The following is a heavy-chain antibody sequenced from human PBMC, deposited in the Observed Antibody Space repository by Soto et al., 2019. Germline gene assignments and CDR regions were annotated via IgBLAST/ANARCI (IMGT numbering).Heavy chain of an antibody. Sequence: TLSLTCTVSGGSISSGGYYWSWIRQHPGKGLEWIGYIYYSGSTYYNPSLKSRVTISVDTSKNQFSLKLSSVTAADTAVYYCARAKGVIVVARAFDIWGQGTMVTVSS. D-gene: IGHD3-22*01. V-gene: IGHV4-31*03. J-gene: IGHJ3*02. CDR1: GGSISSGGYY. CDR2: IYYSGST. CDR3: ARAKGVIVVARAFDI.